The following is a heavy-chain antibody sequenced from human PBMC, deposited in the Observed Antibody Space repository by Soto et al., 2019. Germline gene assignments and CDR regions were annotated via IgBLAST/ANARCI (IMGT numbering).Heavy chain of an antibody. J-gene: IGHJ6*02. V-gene: IGHV3-48*03. Sequence: EVELVESGGGLVQPGGALRLSCTASGFTFSTYEMNWVRQAPGKGLDWVASITGSGGAIYFADSVKGRFSISRDNAKNDLYLEMNSLRAEATAVYYCARVHTEVKPAIRPPYYGMDVWGQGTTVTVSS. CDR2: ITGSGGAI. CDR3: ARVHTEVKPAIRPPYYGMDV. CDR1: GFTFSTYE.